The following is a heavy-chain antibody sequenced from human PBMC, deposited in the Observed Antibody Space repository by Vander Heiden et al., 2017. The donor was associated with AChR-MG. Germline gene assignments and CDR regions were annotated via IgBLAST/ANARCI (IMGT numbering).Heavy chain of an antibody. V-gene: IGHV4-31*03. J-gene: IGHJ6*02. D-gene: IGHD3-10*01. CDR1: GGSISSGGYY. CDR2: IYYSGST. CDR3: AREVYYYGSGIAGGTYYYYYGMDV. Sequence: QVQLQESGPGLVKPSQTLSLTCTVSGGSISSGGYYWSWIRQHPGKGLEWIGYIYYSGSTYYNPSLKSRVTISVDTSKNQFSLKLSSVTAADTAMYYCAREVYYYGSGIAGGTYYYYYGMDVWGQGTTVTVSS.